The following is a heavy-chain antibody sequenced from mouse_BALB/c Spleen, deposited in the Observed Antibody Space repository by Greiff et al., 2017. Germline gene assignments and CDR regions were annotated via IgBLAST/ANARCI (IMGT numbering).Heavy chain of an antibody. D-gene: IGHD2-4*01. CDR2: ISSGGST. V-gene: IGHV5-6-5*01. CDR3: ARLYYDYDRAY. Sequence: DVMLVESGGGLVKPGGSLKLSCAASGFTFSSYAMSWVRQTPEKRLEWVASISSGGSTYYPDSVKGRFTISRDNARNILYLQMSSLRSEDTAMYYCARLYYDYDRAYWGQGTTLTVSS. CDR1: GFTFSSYA. J-gene: IGHJ2*01.